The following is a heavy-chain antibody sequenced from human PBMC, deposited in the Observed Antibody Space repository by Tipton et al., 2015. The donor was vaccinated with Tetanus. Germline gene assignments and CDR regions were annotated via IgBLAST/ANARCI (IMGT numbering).Heavy chain of an antibody. V-gene: IGHV1-46*01. J-gene: IGHJ5*02. Sequence: QVQLVQSGAEVKKPGASVKVSCKASGYTFTSYYMHWVRQAPGQGLEWMGIINPSGGSTSYAQKFQGRVTMTRDTSTSTVYMELSSLRSEDTAVYYCARENYGSGTITSSGWFGPWGQGTLVTVSS. D-gene: IGHD3-10*01. CDR1: GYTFTSYY. CDR2: INPSGGST. CDR3: ARENYGSGTITSSGWFGP.